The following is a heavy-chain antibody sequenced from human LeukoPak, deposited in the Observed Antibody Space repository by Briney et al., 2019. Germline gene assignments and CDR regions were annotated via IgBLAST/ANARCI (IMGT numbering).Heavy chain of an antibody. Sequence: ASVKVSCKASGYTFTSSYMHWVRQAPGQGLEWMGIINPSGGSTSYAQKFQGRVTMTRDLSTSTVYMELSSLTSEDTAVYYCATSSSSWTNFDSWGQGTLVTVSS. J-gene: IGHJ4*02. CDR2: INPSGGST. V-gene: IGHV1-46*01. CDR3: ATSSSSWTNFDS. CDR1: GYTFTSSY. D-gene: IGHD6-13*01.